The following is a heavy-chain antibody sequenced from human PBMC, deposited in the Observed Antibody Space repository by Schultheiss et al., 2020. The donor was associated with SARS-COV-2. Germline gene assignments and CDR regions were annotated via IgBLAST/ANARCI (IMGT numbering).Heavy chain of an antibody. CDR1: GFTFDDYA. V-gene: IGHV3-9*01. CDR3: ARDYCSSTSCYYFDY. D-gene: IGHD2-2*01. J-gene: IGHJ4*02. Sequence: GGSLRLSCAASGFTFDDYAMHWVRQAPGKGLEWVSGISGCGGSTYYADSVKGRFTISRDNAKNSLYLQMNSLRAEDTAVYYCARDYCSSTSCYYFDYWGQGTLVTVSS. CDR2: ISGCGGST.